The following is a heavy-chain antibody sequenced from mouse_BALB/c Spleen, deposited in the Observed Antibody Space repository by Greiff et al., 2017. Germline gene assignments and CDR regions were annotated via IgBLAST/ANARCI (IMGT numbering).Heavy chain of an antibody. CDR3: ARGHGRGAMDY. J-gene: IGHJ4*01. Sequence: QVTLKESGPGLVAPSQSLSITCTVSGFSLTSYGVHWVRQPPGKGLEWLGVIWAGGSTNYNSALMSRLSISKDNSKSKVFLKMNSLQTDDTAMYYCARGHGRGAMDYWGQGTSVTVSS. D-gene: IGHD1-1*01. V-gene: IGHV2-9*02. CDR2: IWAGGST. CDR1: GFSLTSYG.